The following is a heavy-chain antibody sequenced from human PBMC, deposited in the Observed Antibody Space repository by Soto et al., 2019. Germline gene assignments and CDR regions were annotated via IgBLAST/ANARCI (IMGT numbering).Heavy chain of an antibody. Sequence: SETLSLTYADYGGSFSGYYWTWIRQPPGKGLEWIGEINHSGSTNYNPSLKSRVTISVDTSKNQFSLKLSSVTAADTAVYYCASSFQDYMDVWGKGTTVT. CDR3: ASSFQDYMDV. D-gene: IGHD3-16*02. J-gene: IGHJ6*03. V-gene: IGHV4-34*01. CDR2: INHSGST. CDR1: GGSFSGYY.